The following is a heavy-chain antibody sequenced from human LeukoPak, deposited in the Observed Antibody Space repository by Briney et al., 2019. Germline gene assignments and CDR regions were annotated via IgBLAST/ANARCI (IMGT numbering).Heavy chain of an antibody. CDR3: AYSGSPIYLDY. J-gene: IGHJ4*02. D-gene: IGHD1-26*01. V-gene: IGHV1-46*01. Sequence: ASVKVSCKAPGYTFTSYYMHWVRQAPGQGLEWMGIINPSGGSTSYAQKFQGRVTMTRDTSTSTVYMELSSLRSEDTAVYYCAYSGSPIYLDYWGQGTLVTVSS. CDR1: GYTFTSYY. CDR2: INPSGGST.